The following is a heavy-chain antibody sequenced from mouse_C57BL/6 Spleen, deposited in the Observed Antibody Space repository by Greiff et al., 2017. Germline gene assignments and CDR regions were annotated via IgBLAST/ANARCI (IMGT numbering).Heavy chain of an antibody. CDR1: GYTFTSYW. J-gene: IGHJ3*01. Sequence: VQLQQPGAELVKPGASVKVSCKASGYTFTSYWMHWVKQRPGQGLEWIGRIHPSDSDTNYYQKFKGKATLTVDKSSSTAYMQLSSLTAEESAVDYCAINREPYDYDEAYWGQGTLVTVSA. D-gene: IGHD2-4*01. CDR3: AINREPYDYDEAY. V-gene: IGHV1-74*01. CDR2: IHPSDSDT.